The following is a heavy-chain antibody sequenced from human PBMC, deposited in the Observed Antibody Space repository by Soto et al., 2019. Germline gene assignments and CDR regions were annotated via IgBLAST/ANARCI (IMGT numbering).Heavy chain of an antibody. CDR1: GFTFSSYA. Sequence: GSLRLSCAASGFTFSSYAMHWVRQAPGKGLEWVAVISYDGSNKYYADSVKGRFTISRDNSKNTLYLQMNSLRAEDTAVYYCARGFEDYYYYYYGMDVWGQGTTVTVSS. J-gene: IGHJ6*02. V-gene: IGHV3-30-3*01. CDR3: ARGFEDYYYYYYGMDV. D-gene: IGHD4-17*01. CDR2: ISYDGSNK.